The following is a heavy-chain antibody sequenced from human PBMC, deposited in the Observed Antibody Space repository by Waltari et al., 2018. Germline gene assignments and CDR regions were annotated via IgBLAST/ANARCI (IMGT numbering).Heavy chain of an antibody. CDR1: GFTFTNYW. J-gene: IGHJ1*01. V-gene: IGHV3-74*01. Sequence: VQLVESGGGLVQPGGSLRLSCTASGFTFTNYWMHWVRQAPGKGLVWVARINRDATTTNYGDAVKGRFTIARDNAKNTVSLQMNSLTVEDTAVYYCSANFQHWGQGTLVTVSS. CDR3: SANFQH. CDR2: INRDATTT. D-gene: IGHD6-25*01.